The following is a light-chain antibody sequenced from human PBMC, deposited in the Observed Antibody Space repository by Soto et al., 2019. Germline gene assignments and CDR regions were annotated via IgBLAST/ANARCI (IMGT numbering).Light chain of an antibody. V-gene: IGKV3-15*01. CDR1: QGVSSSY. Sequence: EIVLTQSPGTLSLSPRERATLSSRASQGVSSSYLAWYQQTHGQAPRILIYGASTRDTGIPARFSGSGSGTEFTLTISRLQSEDFTVYYGQQYNNWSRTFGQGTKVDIK. CDR3: QQYNNWSRT. J-gene: IGKJ1*01. CDR2: GAS.